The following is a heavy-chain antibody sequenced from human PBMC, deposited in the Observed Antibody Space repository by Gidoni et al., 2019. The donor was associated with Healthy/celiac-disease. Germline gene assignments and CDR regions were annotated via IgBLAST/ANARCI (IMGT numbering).Heavy chain of an antibody. J-gene: IGHJ3*02. CDR3: ARSYRRWDAPAVAFDI. CDR1: GFTFGDYG. Sequence: EVQLVESGGGVVRPGGSLRLSFADSGFTFGDYGMSWVRQAPGKGLEWVSGINWNGGSTGYADSVKGRFTISRDNAKNSLYLQMNSLRAEDTALYHCARSYRRWDAPAVAFDIWGQGTMVTVSS. CDR2: INWNGGST. V-gene: IGHV3-20*02. D-gene: IGHD1-26*01.